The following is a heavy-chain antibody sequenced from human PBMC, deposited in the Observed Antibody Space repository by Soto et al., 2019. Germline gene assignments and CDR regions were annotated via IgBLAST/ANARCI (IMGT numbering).Heavy chain of an antibody. CDR3: AREGLVPAATPWFDY. CDR1: GFTFSSYA. D-gene: IGHD2-2*02. J-gene: IGHJ4*02. V-gene: IGHV3-30-3*01. CDR2: ISYDGSNK. Sequence: QVQLVESGGGVVQPGRSLRLSCAASGFTFSSYAMHWVRQAPGKGLEWVAVISYDGSNKYYADSVKGRFTISRDNSKNTLYRQMNSLRAEDTAVYYCAREGLVPAATPWFDYWCQGTLVTVSS.